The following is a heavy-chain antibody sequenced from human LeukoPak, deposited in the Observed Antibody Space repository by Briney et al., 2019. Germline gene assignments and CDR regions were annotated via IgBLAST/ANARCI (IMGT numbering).Heavy chain of an antibody. D-gene: IGHD3-3*01. CDR3: ARGGRFYDFWSGSLVFDI. Sequence: QPGGSLRLSCVASGFTFSSYSMTWVRQAPGKGLEWVANIKQDGSEQYYVDSVKGRFTISRDNAKNSLYLQMNSLRAEDTAVYYCARGGRFYDFWSGSLVFDIWGQGTMVTVSS. V-gene: IGHV3-7*01. J-gene: IGHJ3*02. CDR2: IKQDGSEQ. CDR1: GFTFSSYS.